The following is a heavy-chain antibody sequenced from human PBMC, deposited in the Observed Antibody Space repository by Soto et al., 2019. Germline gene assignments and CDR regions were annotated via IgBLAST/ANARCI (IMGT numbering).Heavy chain of an antibody. J-gene: IGHJ1*01. Sequence: SVKVSCKASGGTFSSYSISWVLQAPGQGLEWMGGIIPIFGTANYAQKFQGRVTITADKSTSTAYMELSSLRSEDTAVYYCARVGVYSSSWSHWGQGTLVTVSS. CDR2: IIPIFGTA. CDR3: ARVGVYSSSWSH. CDR1: GGTFSSYS. D-gene: IGHD6-13*01. V-gene: IGHV1-69*06.